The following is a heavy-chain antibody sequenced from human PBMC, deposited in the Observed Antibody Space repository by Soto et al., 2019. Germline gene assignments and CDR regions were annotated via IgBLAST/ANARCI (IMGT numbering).Heavy chain of an antibody. V-gene: IGHV3-74*01. J-gene: IGHJ6*02. CDR1: GFTFSSYW. D-gene: IGHD2-15*01. CDR2: INSDGSST. Sequence: GGSLRLSCAASGFTFSSYWMHWVRQAPGKGLVWVSRINSDGSSTSYADSVKGRFTISRDNAKNTLYLQMNSLRAEDTVVYYCARDPAGSSGGLYYYYGMDVWGQGTTVTVSS. CDR3: ARDPAGSSGGLYYYYGMDV.